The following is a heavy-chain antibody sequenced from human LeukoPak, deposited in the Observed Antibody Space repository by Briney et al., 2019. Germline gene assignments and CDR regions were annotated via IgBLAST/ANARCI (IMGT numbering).Heavy chain of an antibody. CDR2: MKQDGSET. J-gene: IGHJ4*02. CDR3: AKDPGETTPPFDY. D-gene: IGHD2-15*01. CDR1: GFTFSNYW. V-gene: IGHV3-7*03. Sequence: GGSLRLSCAASGFTFSNYWMSWVRQAPGKGLEWVANMKQDGSETYYVDSVKGRFTISRDNSKNTLYLQMNSLRAEDTAVYYCAKDPGETTPPFDYWGQGTLVTVSS.